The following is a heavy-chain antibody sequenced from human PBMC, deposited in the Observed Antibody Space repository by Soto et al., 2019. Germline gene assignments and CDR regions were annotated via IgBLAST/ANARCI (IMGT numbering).Heavy chain of an antibody. D-gene: IGHD1-26*01. CDR2: IYWDDDK. CDR3: APRGRGIVAWYFDL. Sequence: QITLNESGPTLVKPTQTLTLTCTFSGFSLGTYGVGVGWIRQPPGKALEWLALIYWDDDKRYSPSLKSRHTITQDTSKRHLFLTLTNLDPVDPASAYFAPRGRGIVAWYFDLWGRGTPVIVSS. V-gene: IGHV2-5*02. J-gene: IGHJ2*01. CDR1: GFSLGTYGVG.